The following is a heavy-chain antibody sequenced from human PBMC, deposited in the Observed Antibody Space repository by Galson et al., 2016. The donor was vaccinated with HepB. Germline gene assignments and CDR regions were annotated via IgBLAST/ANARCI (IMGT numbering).Heavy chain of an antibody. Sequence: SLRLSCAASGFTFSAYAMTWVRQTPGKGLEWVSAISGRADTTYYADSVKGRFTVSRDNSKNTLSLEMNNLRADDTAIYYCAKVRARTGYYFAPLFDSWGQGTLVTVSS. D-gene: IGHD3/OR15-3a*01. CDR2: ISGRADTT. CDR3: AKVRARTGYYFAPLFDS. V-gene: IGHV3-23*01. CDR1: GFTFSAYA. J-gene: IGHJ4*02.